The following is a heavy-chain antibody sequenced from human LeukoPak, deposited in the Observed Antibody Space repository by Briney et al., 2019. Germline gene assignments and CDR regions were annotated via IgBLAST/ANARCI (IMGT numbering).Heavy chain of an antibody. D-gene: IGHD3-10*01. Sequence: PGGSLRLSCSASGFTFSSYAIHWVRQAPGKGLEYVSAISSNGGSTYYADSVKGRFTISRDNSKNTLYLQMSSLRAEDTAVYYCVKVSGKYYYYYGMDVWGKGTTVTVSS. CDR3: VKVSGKYYYYYGMDV. V-gene: IGHV3-64D*06. CDR1: GFTFSSYA. CDR2: ISSNGGST. J-gene: IGHJ6*04.